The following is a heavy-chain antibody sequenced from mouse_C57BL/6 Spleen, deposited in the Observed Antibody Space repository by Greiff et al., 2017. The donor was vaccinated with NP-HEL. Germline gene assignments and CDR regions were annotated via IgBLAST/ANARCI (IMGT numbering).Heavy chain of an antibody. CDR1: GYTFTSYW. CDR2: IYPGSGST. J-gene: IGHJ2*01. Sequence: QVQLKQSGAELVKPGASVKMSCKASGYTFTSYWITWVKQRPGQGLEWIGDIYPGSGSTNYNEKFKSKATLTVDTSSRTAYMQLSSLTSEDSAVYYCARRGSSYDYWGQGTTLTVSS. CDR3: ARRGSSYDY. V-gene: IGHV1-55*01. D-gene: IGHD1-1*01.